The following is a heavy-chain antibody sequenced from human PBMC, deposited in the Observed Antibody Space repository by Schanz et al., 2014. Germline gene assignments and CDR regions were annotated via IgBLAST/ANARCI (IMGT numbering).Heavy chain of an antibody. J-gene: IGHJ4*02. CDR3: LRANPTQHVVLPDALRY. V-gene: IGHV1-18*01. CDR2: IGAFQGNT. Sequence: QVQLVQSGTEVKKPGASMKISCKAFGYYFGGFGISWVRQAPGQGFEWMGWIGAFQGNTKYAQKFQDSATLTSDTSASTAYMELRSLRPDDTAVYYCLRANPTQHVVLPDALRYWGQGTLVSVSS. CDR1: GYYFGGFG. D-gene: IGHD2-2*01.